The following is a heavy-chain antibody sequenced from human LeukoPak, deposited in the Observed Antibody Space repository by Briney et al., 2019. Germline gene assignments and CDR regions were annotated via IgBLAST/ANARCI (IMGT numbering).Heavy chain of an antibody. CDR1: GYTFTSYA. Sequence: ASVKVSCKASGYTFTSYAMHWVGQAPGQRLEWMGRINAGNGNTKYSQKFQGRVTITRDTSASTAYMELSSLRSEDTAVYYCARARRYYDYVWGSYRWGTTSDYFDYWGQGTLVTVSS. CDR3: ARARRYYDYVWGSYRWGTTSDYFDY. CDR2: INAGNGNT. J-gene: IGHJ4*02. V-gene: IGHV1-3*01. D-gene: IGHD3-16*02.